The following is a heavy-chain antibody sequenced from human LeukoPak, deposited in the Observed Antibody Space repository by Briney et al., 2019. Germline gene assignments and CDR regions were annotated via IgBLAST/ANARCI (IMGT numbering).Heavy chain of an antibody. CDR3: ARDRPPYGSGSYYKDSTAHDY. CDR1: GYTFTGYY. V-gene: IGHV1-2*06. D-gene: IGHD3-10*01. Sequence: GAAVTDSCQASGYTFTGYYMHWVRQAPAQGLEWMGLINPNSCGKNCAQKFQGRVTMCRDTSISTALMELSRLRSDDTAVHYCARDRPPYGSGSYYKDSTAHDYWGQGTLVTVSS. J-gene: IGHJ4*02. CDR2: INPNSCGK.